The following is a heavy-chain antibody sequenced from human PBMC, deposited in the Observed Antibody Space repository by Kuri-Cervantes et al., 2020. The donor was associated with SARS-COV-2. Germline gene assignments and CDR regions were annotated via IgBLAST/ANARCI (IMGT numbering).Heavy chain of an antibody. V-gene: IGHV4-34*01. Sequence: SQTLSLTCAVYGGSFSGYYWSWIRQPPGKGLEWIGEINHSGSTNYNPSLKSRVTISVDTSKNQFSLKLSSVTAADTAVYYCARTRGIAAAYYFDYWGQGTLVTVSS. D-gene: IGHD6-13*01. CDR2: INHSGST. J-gene: IGHJ4*02. CDR3: ARTRGIAAAYYFDY. CDR1: GGSFSGYY.